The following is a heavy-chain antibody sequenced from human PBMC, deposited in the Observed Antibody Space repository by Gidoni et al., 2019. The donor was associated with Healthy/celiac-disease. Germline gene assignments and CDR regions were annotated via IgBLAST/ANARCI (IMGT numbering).Heavy chain of an antibody. CDR1: GGSFSGYY. J-gene: IGHJ6*02. CDR2: INHSGST. Sequence: QVQLQQWGAGLLKPSETLSLTCAVYGGSFSGYYWSWIRQPPGKGLEWIGEINHSGSTNYNPSLKRRVTISVDTSKNQFSLKLSSVTAADTAVYCCARGGGAGRAAAVYGMDVWGQGTTVTVSS. CDR3: ARGGGAGRAAAVYGMDV. D-gene: IGHD6-13*01. V-gene: IGHV4-34*01.